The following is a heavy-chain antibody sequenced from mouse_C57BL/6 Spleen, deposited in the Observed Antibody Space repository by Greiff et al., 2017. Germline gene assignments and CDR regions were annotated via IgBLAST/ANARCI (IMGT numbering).Heavy chain of an antibody. V-gene: IGHV1-80*01. CDR3: ARDYYYSSFVCYAMDY. CDR2: IYPGGGDT. D-gene: IGHD1-1*01. Sequence: QVQLQQSGAELVKPGASVKISCKASGYTFTDYCMNWVQQRPGQGLEWIGRIYPGGGDTTYNAKFQGKDTLTADKSSSTAYLQLSSLTSEDSAVYFCARDYYYSSFVCYAMDYWGQGTSGTVSS. CDR1: GYTFTDYC. J-gene: IGHJ4*01.